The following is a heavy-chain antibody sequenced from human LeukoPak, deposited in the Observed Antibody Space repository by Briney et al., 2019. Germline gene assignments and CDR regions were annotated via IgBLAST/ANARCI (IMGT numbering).Heavy chain of an antibody. V-gene: IGHV3-30*18. CDR1: GFTFSSYG. CDR3: AKDRDGIAVAGGGIIDY. D-gene: IGHD6-19*01. Sequence: QPGGSLRLSCAASGFTFSSYGTHWVRQSPGKGLEWVAVISYDGSNKYYADSVKGRFTISRDNSKNTLYLQMNSLRAEDTAVYYCAKDRDGIAVAGGGIIDYWGQGTLVTVSS. CDR2: ISYDGSNK. J-gene: IGHJ4*02.